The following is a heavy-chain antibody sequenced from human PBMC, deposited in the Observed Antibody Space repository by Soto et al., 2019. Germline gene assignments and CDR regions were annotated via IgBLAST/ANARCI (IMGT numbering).Heavy chain of an antibody. Sequence: QVQLQQWGAGLLKPSETLSLPCAVYGGSFSGYYWSWIRQPPGKGLEWIGEITHSGSTNYNPSLKSRVTISVDTSKNQLSLKLSSVTAADTAVYYCARGYYYGMDVWGQGTTVTVSS. J-gene: IGHJ6*02. CDR1: GGSFSGYY. CDR3: ARGYYYGMDV. CDR2: ITHSGST. V-gene: IGHV4-34*01.